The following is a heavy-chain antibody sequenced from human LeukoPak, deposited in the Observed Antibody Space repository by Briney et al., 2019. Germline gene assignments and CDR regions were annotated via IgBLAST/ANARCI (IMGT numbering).Heavy chain of an antibody. CDR2: IWNSGNS. CDR1: AGSINSGGYF. D-gene: IGHD2-2*01. CDR3: ARYHCGSTYCPGVDF. J-gene: IGHJ4*02. Sequence: PSETLSLICTVAAGSINSGGYFWTWVRQRPGEGLEWIGYIWNSGNSYYNPSLSSRVIISADSSKSTFSLKLSSVTAADTAVYYCARYHCGSTYCPGVDFYGQGTLVTVSS. V-gene: IGHV4-31*03.